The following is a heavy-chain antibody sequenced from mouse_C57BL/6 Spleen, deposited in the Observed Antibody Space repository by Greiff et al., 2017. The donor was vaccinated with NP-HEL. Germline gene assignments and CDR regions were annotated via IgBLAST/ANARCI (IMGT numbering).Heavy chain of an antibody. CDR1: GYTFTDYY. V-gene: IGHV1-76*01. CDR3: AREDDEYEGYFDV. CDR2: IYPGSGNT. Sequence: VQLQQSGAELVRPGASVKLSCKASGYTFTDYYINWVKQRPGQGLEWIARIYPGSGNTYYNEKFKGKATLTAEKSSSTAYMQLSSLTSEDSAVYFCAREDDEYEGYFDVWGTGTTVTVSS. J-gene: IGHJ1*03. D-gene: IGHD2-4*01.